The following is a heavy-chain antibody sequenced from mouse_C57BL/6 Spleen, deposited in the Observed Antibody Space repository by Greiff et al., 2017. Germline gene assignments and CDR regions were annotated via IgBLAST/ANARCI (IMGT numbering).Heavy chain of an antibody. Sequence: QVQLQQSGPELVKPGASVKISCKASGYAFSSSWMNWVKQRPGKGLEWIGRIYPGDGDTNYNGKFKGKATLTADKSSSTAYMQRSSLTSEDSAVYFCARGGVRAYYAMDYWGQGTSVTVSS. CDR3: ARGGVRAYYAMDY. CDR2: IYPGDGDT. CDR1: GYAFSSSW. V-gene: IGHV1-82*01. J-gene: IGHJ4*01. D-gene: IGHD5-1*01.